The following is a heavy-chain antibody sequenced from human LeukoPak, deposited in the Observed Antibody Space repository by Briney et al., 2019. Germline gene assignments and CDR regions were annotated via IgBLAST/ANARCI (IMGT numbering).Heavy chain of an antibody. CDR3: ARDRSNYYYSYGMDV. J-gene: IGHJ6*04. V-gene: IGHV3-11*06. CDR2: ISSSSSYT. CDR1: GFTFSDYY. Sequence: PGGSLRLSCAASGFTFSDYYMSWIRQAPGKGLEWVSYISSSSSYTNYADSVKGRFTISRDNAKNSLYLQMNSLRAEDTAVYYCARDRSNYYYSYGMDVWGKGTTVTVSS.